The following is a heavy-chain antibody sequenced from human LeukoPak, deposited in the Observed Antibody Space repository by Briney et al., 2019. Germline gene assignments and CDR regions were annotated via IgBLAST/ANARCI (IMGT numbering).Heavy chain of an antibody. D-gene: IGHD2-21*02. CDR2: IYYSGST. J-gene: IGHJ4*02. CDR1: GGSISSSSYY. CDR3: AGIVVVTETDY. V-gene: IGHV4-39*01. Sequence: SETLSLTCTVSGGSISSSSYYWGWIRQPPGKGLEWIGSIYYSGSTYYNPSLKSRVTISVDTSKNQFSLKLSSVTAADTAVYYCAGIVVVTETDYWGQGTLVTVSS.